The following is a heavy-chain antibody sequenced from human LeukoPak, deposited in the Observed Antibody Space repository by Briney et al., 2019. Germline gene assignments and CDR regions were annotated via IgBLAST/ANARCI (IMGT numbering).Heavy chain of an antibody. D-gene: IGHD3-10*01. V-gene: IGHV3-21*01. CDR1: GFTFSTYN. CDR2: VSSSSSSI. J-gene: IGHJ3*02. CDR3: ARDHASGSAIGAFDI. Sequence: KPGGSLRLSCAASGFTFSTYNMNWVRQAPGKGLEWVSSVSSSSSSIYYADSVKGRFTISRDNAKNSLFLQMNSLRGEDTAVYYCARDHASGSAIGAFDIWGQGTMVTVSS.